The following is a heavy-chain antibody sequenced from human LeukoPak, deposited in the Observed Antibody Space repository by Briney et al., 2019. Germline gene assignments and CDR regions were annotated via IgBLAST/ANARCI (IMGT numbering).Heavy chain of an antibody. CDR3: ARAFYGSGSTPPNYFDY. CDR1: GGSISSGSYY. D-gene: IGHD3-10*01. CDR2: IYTSGST. J-gene: IGHJ4*02. V-gene: IGHV4-61*09. Sequence: SQTLSLTCTVSGGSISSGSYYWSWIRQPAGKGLEWIGHIYTSGSTNYNPSLKSRVTISLDTSKNQFSLKLSSVTAADTAVYYCARAFYGSGSTPPNYFDYWGQGTLVTVSS.